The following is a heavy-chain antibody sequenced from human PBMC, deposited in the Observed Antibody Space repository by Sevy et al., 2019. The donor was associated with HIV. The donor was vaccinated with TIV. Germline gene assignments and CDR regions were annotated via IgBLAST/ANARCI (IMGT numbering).Heavy chain of an antibody. J-gene: IGHJ3*02. CDR1: GFIFSDYY. CDR3: ARSWEQQLHDAFDI. D-gene: IGHD6-13*01. V-gene: IGHV3-11*01. Sequence: GESLKISCAASGFIFSDYYMNWIRQAPGKGLEWVSYISSTSGSDIYYADSVKGRFTISRDNAKNSLYLQMNSLRAEDTAVYYCARSWEQQLHDAFDIWGQGTMVTVSS. CDR2: ISSTSGSDI.